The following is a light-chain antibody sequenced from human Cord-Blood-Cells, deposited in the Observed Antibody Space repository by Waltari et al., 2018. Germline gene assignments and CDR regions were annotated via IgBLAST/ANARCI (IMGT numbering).Light chain of an antibody. V-gene: IGLV2-14*01. CDR2: EVS. J-gene: IGLJ1*01. Sequence: QSALTQPASVSGSPGQSITISCTGTSSDVGGYNYASWYQQHPGKAPKLMIYEVSNRPSGVSNRFSGSKSGNPASLTISGLQAEDEADYYCSSYTSSSTYVFGTGTKVTVL. CDR1: SSDVGGYNY. CDR3: SSYTSSSTYV.